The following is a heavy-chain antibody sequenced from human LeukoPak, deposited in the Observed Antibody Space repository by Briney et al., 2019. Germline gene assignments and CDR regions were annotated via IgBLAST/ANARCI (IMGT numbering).Heavy chain of an antibody. Sequence: GGSLRLSCAASGFTFSNFVMNWVRQAPGKGLQWVSTIGAGGVNTFYADSVKGWFTISRDDSQYTLYLQLNSLRAEDTAFYCAKGDTVFRGGPDYWGQGTLVTVSS. CDR2: IGAGGVNT. CDR3: AKGDTVFRGGPDY. D-gene: IGHD3-10*01. J-gene: IGHJ4*02. CDR1: GFTFSNFV. V-gene: IGHV3-23*01.